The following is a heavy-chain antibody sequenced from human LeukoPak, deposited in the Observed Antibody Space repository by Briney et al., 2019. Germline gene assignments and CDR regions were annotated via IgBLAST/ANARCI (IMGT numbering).Heavy chain of an antibody. CDR2: IKEDGSEK. V-gene: IGHV3-7*01. CDR3: ARGLLSNIY. D-gene: IGHD2-15*01. CDR1: GFTFSGYW. Sequence: GGSLRLSCAASGFTFSGYWMTWVRQAPGKGLEWVANIKEDGSEKYYVGSVKGRFTISRDNAKNSLFLQMNSLRGEDTAVFYCARGLLSNIYWGQGTLVTVSS. J-gene: IGHJ4*02.